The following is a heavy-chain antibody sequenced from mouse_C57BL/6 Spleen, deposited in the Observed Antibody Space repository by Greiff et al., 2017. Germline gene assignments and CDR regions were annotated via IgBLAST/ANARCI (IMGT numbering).Heavy chain of an antibody. V-gene: IGHV1-55*01. CDR1: GYTFTSYW. CDR2: IYPGSGST. J-gene: IGHJ1*03. CDR3: ARRDYGSPYWYFDV. D-gene: IGHD1-1*01. Sequence: QVQLQQPGAELVKPGASVKMSCKASGYTFTSYWITWVKQRPGQGLEWIGDIYPGSGSTNYNEKFKSKATLTVDTSSSTAYMQLSSLTSEDSAVYYCARRDYGSPYWYFDVWGTGTTVTVSS.